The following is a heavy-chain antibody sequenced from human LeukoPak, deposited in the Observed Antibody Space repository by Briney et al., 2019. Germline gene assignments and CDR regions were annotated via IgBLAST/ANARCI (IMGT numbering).Heavy chain of an antibody. D-gene: IGHD3-10*01. CDR1: GFTFSDHY. Sequence: GSLRLSCAASGFTFSDHYMDWVRQAPGKGLEWIGSIYYSGSTYYNPSLKSRVTISVDTSKNQFSLKLSSVTAADTAVYYCASLKGYYYGSGSKSLFDYWGQGTLVTVSS. CDR3: ASLKGYYYGSGSKSLFDY. V-gene: IGHV4-38-2*01. J-gene: IGHJ4*02. CDR2: IYYSGST.